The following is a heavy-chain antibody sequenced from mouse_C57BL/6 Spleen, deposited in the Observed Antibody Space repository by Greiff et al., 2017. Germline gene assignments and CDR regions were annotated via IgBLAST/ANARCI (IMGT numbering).Heavy chain of an antibody. CDR1: GYTFTSYW. Sequence: VQLQQSGAELVRPGSSVKLSCKASGYTFTSYWMHWVKQRPIQGLEWIGNIDPSDSETHYNQKFKDKATLTVDKSSSTAYMLLSSLTSEDSAVYYCARWDYYGSSYGYFDVWGTGTTVTVSS. J-gene: IGHJ1*03. V-gene: IGHV1-52*01. D-gene: IGHD1-1*01. CDR2: IDPSDSET. CDR3: ARWDYYGSSYGYFDV.